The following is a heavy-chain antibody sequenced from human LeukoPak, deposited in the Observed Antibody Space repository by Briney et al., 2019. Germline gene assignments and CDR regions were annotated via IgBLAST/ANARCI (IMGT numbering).Heavy chain of an antibody. D-gene: IGHD3-16*01. J-gene: IGHJ6*04. CDR3: AKPYNV. CDR2: IRYDGSNK. V-gene: IGHV3-30*02. Sequence: GGSLRLSCAASGFIFSSYGMHWVRQAPGNGLEWVAFIRYDGSNKYYADSVKGRFTISRDDSKNTLYLQMNSLRVEDTAVYYCAKPYNVWGKGTTVTVSS. CDR1: GFIFSSYG.